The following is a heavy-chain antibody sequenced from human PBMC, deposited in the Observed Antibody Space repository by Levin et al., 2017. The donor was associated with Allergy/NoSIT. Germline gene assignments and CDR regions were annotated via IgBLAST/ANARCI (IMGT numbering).Heavy chain of an antibody. CDR3: ARGSGWYGRYYYGMDV. CDR2: INHSGST. Sequence: SETLSLTCAVYGGSFSGYYWSWIRQPPGKGLEWIGEINHSGSTNYNPSLKSRVTISVDTSKNQFSLKLSSVTAADTAVYYCARGSGWYGRYYYGMDVWGQGTTVTVSS. CDR1: GGSFSGYY. V-gene: IGHV4-34*01. D-gene: IGHD6-19*01. J-gene: IGHJ6*02.